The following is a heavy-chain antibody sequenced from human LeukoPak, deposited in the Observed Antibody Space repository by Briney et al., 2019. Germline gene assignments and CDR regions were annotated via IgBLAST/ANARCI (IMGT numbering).Heavy chain of an antibody. Sequence: SETLSLTCAVSGYSISSGYYWGWIRQPPGKGLECIGSIYHSGSTYYNPSLTSRVTISVDTSKNQFSLKLSAVTAAYTAVYYCARDVQGSSPGRHFDYWGQGTLVTVSS. V-gene: IGHV4-38-2*02. D-gene: IGHD6-6*01. CDR3: ARDVQGSSPGRHFDY. J-gene: IGHJ4*02. CDR1: GYSISSGYY. CDR2: IYHSGST.